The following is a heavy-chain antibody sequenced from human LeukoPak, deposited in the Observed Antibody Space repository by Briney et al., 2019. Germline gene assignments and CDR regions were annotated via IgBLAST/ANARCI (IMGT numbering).Heavy chain of an antibody. CDR3: AKDWRGYYYYLDV. D-gene: IGHD3-10*01. V-gene: IGHV3-9*01. CDR1: GFTFGDYA. J-gene: IGHJ6*03. CDR2: INWNSGDI. Sequence: GRSLRLSCAASGFTFGDYAMHWVRQAPGQGLEWVSGINWNSGDINYAGSVKGRFTISRDNAKNSVYLQMNSLRAEDTALYYCAKDWRGYYYYLDVWGKGTTVTVSS.